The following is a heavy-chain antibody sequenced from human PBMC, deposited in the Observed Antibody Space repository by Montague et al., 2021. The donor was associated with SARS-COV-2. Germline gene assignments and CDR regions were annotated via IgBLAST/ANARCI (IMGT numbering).Heavy chain of an antibody. J-gene: IGHJ4*02. D-gene: IGHD3-10*01. Sequence: HSGITHYNPSLTSRFTISVDKSKNQFSLKLSSVTASDTAVYYCARGTIWCGELLTFWYFDCWGQGTLVTVS. V-gene: IGHV4-4*02. CDR2: HSGIT. CDR3: ARGTIWCGELLTFWYFDC.